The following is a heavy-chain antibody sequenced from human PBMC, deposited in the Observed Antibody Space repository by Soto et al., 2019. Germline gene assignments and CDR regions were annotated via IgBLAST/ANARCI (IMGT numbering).Heavy chain of an antibody. D-gene: IGHD1-7*01. CDR1: GYTVTSYG. CDR2: ISAYNGNT. CDR3: AIERYNWNYRYGMDV. Sequence: QVQLVQSGAEVKKPGASVKVSCKASGYTVTSYGISWVRQDPGQGLEWMGWISAYNGNTNYAQKLQGIVTMTTDTSTSTAYMELRIRRSDDTAVYYCAIERYNWNYRYGMDVWGQGTTVTVSS. J-gene: IGHJ6*02. V-gene: IGHV1-18*01.